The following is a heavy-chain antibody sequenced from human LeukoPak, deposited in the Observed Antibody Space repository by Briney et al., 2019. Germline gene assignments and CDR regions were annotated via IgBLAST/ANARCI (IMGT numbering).Heavy chain of an antibody. CDR1: GGSVSTYY. Sequence: SETLSLTCTVSGGSVSTYYWSWIRQPPGKGLEWIGYIYYSGSTNYNPSLKSRVTISVDTSKNQFSLNLSSVTAADTAVYYCARNRWMDVWGQGTTVTVSS. CDR3: ARNRWMDV. V-gene: IGHV4-59*02. D-gene: IGHD3-16*02. CDR2: IYYSGST. J-gene: IGHJ6*02.